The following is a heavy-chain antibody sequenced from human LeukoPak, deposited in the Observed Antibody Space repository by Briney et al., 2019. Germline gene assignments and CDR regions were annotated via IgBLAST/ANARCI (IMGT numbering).Heavy chain of an antibody. D-gene: IGHD3-9*01. Sequence: PGGSLKLSCVASGFTFSRDWMSWVRQAPGKGVEWVANIKEDGSAQYYADSVKGRFTISRDNTKNSLYLQMNSLTAEDTAMYYCAKDGDGYHNWGQGALVTVSS. CDR2: IKEDGSAQ. CDR1: GFTFSRDW. J-gene: IGHJ4*02. CDR3: AKDGDGYHN. V-gene: IGHV3-7*01.